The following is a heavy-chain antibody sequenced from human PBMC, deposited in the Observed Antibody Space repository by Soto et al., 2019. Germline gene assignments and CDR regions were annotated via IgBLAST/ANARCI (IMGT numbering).Heavy chain of an antibody. CDR3: ARSTAGRTVDC. D-gene: IGHD1-1*01. CDR1: GFTFSDHY. CDR2: SRNKANSYTT. J-gene: IGHJ1*01. Sequence: EVQLVESGGGLVQPGGSLRLSCAASGFTFSDHYMDWVRQAPGKGLEWVARSRNKANSYTTEYAASVKGRFTISRNDPKESRFLQMNSRTTGDTAMYYCARSTAGRTVDCGGQGTLVIVSS. V-gene: IGHV3-72*01.